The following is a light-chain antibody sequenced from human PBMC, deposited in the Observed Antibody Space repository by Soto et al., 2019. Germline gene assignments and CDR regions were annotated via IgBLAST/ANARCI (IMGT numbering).Light chain of an antibody. Sequence: DIQMTQSPSTLTASVGDRVTITCRASQSISSWLAWYQQKPGKAPKLLVYKASSLKSGVPSRFSGSGSGTEFTITISSLQPDDFATYYCQRYNDYPLTFGGGTRVEIK. CDR3: QRYNDYPLT. CDR2: KAS. CDR1: QSISSW. J-gene: IGKJ4*01. V-gene: IGKV1-5*03.